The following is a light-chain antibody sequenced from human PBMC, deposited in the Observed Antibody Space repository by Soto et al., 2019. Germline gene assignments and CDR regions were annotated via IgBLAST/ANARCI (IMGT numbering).Light chain of an antibody. CDR1: QSVSSSY. Sequence: EIVLTQSPGTLSLSPGERATLSCRASQSVSSSYLSWYQKKPGQPPRLLIYGASIRATGSPDRFSGSGSGTDFTLTLRRLETEDFEVYYCQQWTFGQGTQVEIK. V-gene: IGKV3-20*01. CDR2: GAS. J-gene: IGKJ1*01. CDR3: QQWT.